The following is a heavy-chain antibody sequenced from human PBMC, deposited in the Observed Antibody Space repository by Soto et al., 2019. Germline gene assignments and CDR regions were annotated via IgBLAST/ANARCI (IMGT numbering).Heavy chain of an antibody. CDR3: ARVVEYYDFWSGSHNWFDP. CDR1: GFTFSDYY. V-gene: IGHV3-11*01. CDR2: ISSSGSTI. Sequence: GGSLRLSCAASGFTFSDYYMSWIRQAPGKGLEWVSYISSSGSTIYYADSVKGRFTISRDDAKNSLYLQMNSLRAEDTAVYYCARVVEYYDFWSGSHNWFDPWGQGTLVTVSS. D-gene: IGHD3-3*01. J-gene: IGHJ5*02.